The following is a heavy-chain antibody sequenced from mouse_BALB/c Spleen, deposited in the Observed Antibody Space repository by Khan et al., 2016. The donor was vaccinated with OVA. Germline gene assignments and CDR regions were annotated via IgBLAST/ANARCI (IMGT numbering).Heavy chain of an antibody. Sequence: VQLQQSGPELVKPGASVKISCKASGYSFTGYFMNWVMQSHGKSLEWIGRINPHIGETLYSQKFKDKATLTVDESSSTAHMELRSLASEDSAVYYCTRIYRSDFDYWGQGTTLTVSS. J-gene: IGHJ2*01. CDR2: INPHIGET. CDR3: TRIYRSDFDY. CDR1: GYSFTGYF. D-gene: IGHD1-1*01. V-gene: IGHV1-20*02.